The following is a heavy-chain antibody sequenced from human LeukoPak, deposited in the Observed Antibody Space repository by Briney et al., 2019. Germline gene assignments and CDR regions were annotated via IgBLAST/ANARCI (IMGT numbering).Heavy chain of an antibody. Sequence: SETLSLTCTVSGGSISSSSYYWGWIRQPPGKGLEWIGSIYYSGSTYYNPSLKSRVTISVDTSKNQFSLKLSSVTAADTAVYYCARDDRFGELSDWGQGTLVTVSS. D-gene: IGHD3-10*01. CDR1: GGSISSSSYY. V-gene: IGHV4-39*07. CDR3: ARDDRFGELSD. CDR2: IYYSGST. J-gene: IGHJ4*02.